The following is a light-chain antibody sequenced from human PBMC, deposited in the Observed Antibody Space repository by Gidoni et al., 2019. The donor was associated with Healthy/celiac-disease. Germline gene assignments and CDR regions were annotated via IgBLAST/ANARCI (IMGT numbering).Light chain of an antibody. V-gene: IGKV1-27*01. J-gene: IGKJ5*01. CDR3: QKYNSARIT. CDR2: AAS. Sequence: DIQITQSPSSLSASVGDRVTITCRASQGISNYLAWYQQKPGKVPKLLIYAASTLQSGVPSRFSGSGSGTDFTLTSSSLQPEDVATYYCQKYNSARITFGQGTRLEIK. CDR1: QGISNY.